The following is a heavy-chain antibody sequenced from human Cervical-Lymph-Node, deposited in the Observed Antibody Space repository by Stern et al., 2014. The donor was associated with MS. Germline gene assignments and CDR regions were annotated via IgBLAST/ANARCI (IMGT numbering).Heavy chain of an antibody. Sequence: QLQLQESGPGLLRPSETLSLTCTVSGASITSYYWSWIRQPPGKGGDWIGYIYYSGTTNYNASLKGGVAISIDTSKTQFSLRLSSVTAADTAVYYCARDKGMFFLWGQGTLVTVSS. CDR2: IYYSGTT. V-gene: IGHV4-59*01. D-gene: IGHD2/OR15-2a*01. CDR1: GASITSYY. CDR3: ARDKGMFFL. J-gene: IGHJ4*01.